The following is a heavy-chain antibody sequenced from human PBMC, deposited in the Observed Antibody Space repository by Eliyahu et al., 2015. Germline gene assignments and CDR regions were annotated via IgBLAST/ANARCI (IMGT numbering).Heavy chain of an antibody. CDR2: ISPDGSNK. J-gene: IGHJ4*02. V-gene: IGHV3-30*18. CDR1: GFXFSSSG. CDR3: AKEEYYTSNWYGKIEY. Sequence: QVQLVESGGDVVQPGXSLXLSCXASGFXFSSSGMHWVRQVPGKGLEWVAVISPDGSNKYYAESVKGRFTISRDNSKNTLYLQTNSLRDEDTAVYYCAKEEYYTSNWYGKIEYWGQGTLVTVS. D-gene: IGHD1-20*01.